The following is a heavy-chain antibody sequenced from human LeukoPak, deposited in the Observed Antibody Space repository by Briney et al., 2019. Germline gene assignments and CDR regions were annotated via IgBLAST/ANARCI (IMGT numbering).Heavy chain of an antibody. CDR1: GYSFTNYW. Sequence: GESLKISCKGSGYSFTNYWIGWVRQMPGKGLEWMGIIYPADSDTRYSPSFQGQVTISADKSISTAYLQWSSLKASDTAMYYCASYYYDSSGHEDYWGQGTLVTVSS. D-gene: IGHD3-22*01. CDR2: IYPADSDT. V-gene: IGHV5-51*01. J-gene: IGHJ4*02. CDR3: ASYYYDSSGHEDY.